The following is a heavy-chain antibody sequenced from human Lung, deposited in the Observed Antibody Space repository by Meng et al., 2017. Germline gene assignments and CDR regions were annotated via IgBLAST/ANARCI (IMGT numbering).Heavy chain of an antibody. CDR2: INHSGST. CDR1: GGSLSDYY. J-gene: IGHJ4*02. Sequence: QVQRRQVGAGCLKASETLALTGVVSGGSLSDYYWSWIRQPPGKGLEWIGEINHSGSTNYNPSLENRATISVDTSQNNLSLKLSSVTAADSAVYYCARGPTTMAHDFDYWGQGTLVTVSS. V-gene: IGHV4-34*01. D-gene: IGHD4-11*01. CDR3: ARGPTTMAHDFDY.